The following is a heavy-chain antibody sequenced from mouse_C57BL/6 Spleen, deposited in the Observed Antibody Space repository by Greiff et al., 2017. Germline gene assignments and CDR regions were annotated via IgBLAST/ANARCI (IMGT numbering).Heavy chain of an antibody. D-gene: IGHD1-1*01. CDR1: GYAFTNYL. Sequence: VKLQESGAELVRPGTSVKVSCKASGYAFTNYLIEWVKQRPGQGLEWIGVINPGSGGTNYNEKFKGKATLTADKSSSTAYMQLSSLTSEDSAVYFCARGDYYGSSPDYWGQGTTLTVSS. V-gene: IGHV1-54*01. CDR2: INPGSGGT. CDR3: ARGDYYGSSPDY. J-gene: IGHJ2*01.